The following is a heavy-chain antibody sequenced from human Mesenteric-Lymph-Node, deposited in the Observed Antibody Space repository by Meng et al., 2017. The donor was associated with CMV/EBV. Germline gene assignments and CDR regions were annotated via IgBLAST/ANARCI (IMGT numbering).Heavy chain of an antibody. Sequence: KASGYTFTSYAFSWVRQAPGQRLEWLGWITTYSSNTHYAHNLQGRVTMTTDTSTSTAYMELRSLRSDDTAVYYCARIANWGSEYFDYWGQGTLVTVSS. J-gene: IGHJ4*02. V-gene: IGHV1-18*01. CDR2: ITTYSSNT. CDR1: GYTFTSYA. CDR3: ARIANWGSEYFDY. D-gene: IGHD7-27*01.